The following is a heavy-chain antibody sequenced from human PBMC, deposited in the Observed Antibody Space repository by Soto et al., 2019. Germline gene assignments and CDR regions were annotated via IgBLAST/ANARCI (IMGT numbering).Heavy chain of an antibody. Sequence: QVQLVESGGGVVQPGRSLRLSCAASGFTFSSYAMHWVRQAPGKGLEWVAVISYDGSNKYYADSVKGRFTISRDNSKNTLYLQMNSLRAEDTAVYYCAREYGPNAYYFDYWVQGTLVTVSS. CDR1: GFTFSSYA. J-gene: IGHJ4*02. CDR2: ISYDGSNK. D-gene: IGHD2-8*01. V-gene: IGHV3-30-3*01. CDR3: AREYGPNAYYFDY.